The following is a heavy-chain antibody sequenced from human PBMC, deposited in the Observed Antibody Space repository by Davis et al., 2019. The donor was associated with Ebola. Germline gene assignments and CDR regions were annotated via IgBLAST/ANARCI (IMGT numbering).Heavy chain of an antibody. CDR3: ARNSGRSLGY. V-gene: IGHV3-21*01. D-gene: IGHD6-19*01. CDR2: ISSSSSHI. Sequence: PGGSLRLSCAASGFTFSSYSMNWVRQAPGKGLEWVSSISSSSSHIYYADSVKGRFTISRDNAKNSLYLQMNSLRAEDTAVYYCARNSGRSLGYWGQGTLVTVSS. J-gene: IGHJ4*02. CDR1: GFTFSSYS.